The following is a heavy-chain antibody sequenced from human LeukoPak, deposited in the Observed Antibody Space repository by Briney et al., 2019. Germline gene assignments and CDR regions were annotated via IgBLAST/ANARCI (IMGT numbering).Heavy chain of an antibody. Sequence: PSETLSLTCAVSGYSMSGGYYWGWIRQPPGKGLEWIGNIYHSGSTYYNPSLKSRVTISVGTSKNQFSLKLTSVTAADTAVYYCARAQDTMVRGVILAIDYWGQGTLVTVSS. J-gene: IGHJ4*02. CDR1: GYSMSGGYY. CDR2: IYHSGST. CDR3: ARAQDTMVRGVILAIDY. D-gene: IGHD3-10*01. V-gene: IGHV4-38-2*01.